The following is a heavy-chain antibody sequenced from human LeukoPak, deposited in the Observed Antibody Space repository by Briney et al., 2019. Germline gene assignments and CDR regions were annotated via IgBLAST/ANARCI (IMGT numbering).Heavy chain of an antibody. Sequence: ASVKVSCKASGYTFTSYDINWVRQAPGHGPEWMGWVSTKTGKTNYAQKLQGRVTMTAETPTSTAYMELRSLRSDDTAVYYCARVERSGWFGDWGRGTLVTVSS. CDR1: GYTFTSYD. CDR2: VSTKTGKT. D-gene: IGHD6-19*01. J-gene: IGHJ4*02. V-gene: IGHV1-18*01. CDR3: ARVERSGWFGD.